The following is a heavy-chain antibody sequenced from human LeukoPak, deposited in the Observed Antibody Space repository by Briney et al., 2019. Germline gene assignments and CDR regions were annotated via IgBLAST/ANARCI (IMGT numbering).Heavy chain of an antibody. CDR3: ARLPLYCSGGSCYSTNYYYGMDV. Sequence: GESLKISCKGSGYSFTSYWIGWVRQMPGKGLEWMGIIYPGDSDTRYSPSFQGQVTISADKSISTAYLQWSSLKASDTVMYYCARLPLYCSGGSCYSTNYYYGMDVWGQGTTVTVSS. J-gene: IGHJ6*02. CDR1: GYSFTSYW. D-gene: IGHD2-15*01. CDR2: IYPGDSDT. V-gene: IGHV5-51*01.